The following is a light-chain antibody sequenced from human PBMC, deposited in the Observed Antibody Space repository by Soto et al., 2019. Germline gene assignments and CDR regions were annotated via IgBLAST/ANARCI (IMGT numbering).Light chain of an antibody. V-gene: IGKV1-5*01. CDR3: QQYNFYPYT. CDR2: DVS. J-gene: IGKJ2*01. Sequence: DIQMTQSPSTLSASVGDRVTITCRASQSISRWLAWYHQKPGKAPKLLISDVSTLQSGVPSRFSGSGSGTEFTLTLSSLQPDDFSTYYFQQYNFYPYTFGQGTKLEI. CDR1: QSISRW.